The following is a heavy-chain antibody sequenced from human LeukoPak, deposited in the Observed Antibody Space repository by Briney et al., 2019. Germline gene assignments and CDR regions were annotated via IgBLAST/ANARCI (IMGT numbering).Heavy chain of an antibody. D-gene: IGHD3-22*01. CDR2: IYHSGST. Sequence: PSQTLSHTCAVSGGSISSGGYSWSWIRQPPGKGLEWIGYIYHSGSTYYNPSLKSRVTISVDRSKNQFSLKLSSVTAADTAVYYCARGRYYDSSGYDHFDYWGQGTLVTVSS. V-gene: IGHV4-30-2*01. CDR3: ARGRYYDSSGYDHFDY. CDR1: GGSISSGGYS. J-gene: IGHJ4*02.